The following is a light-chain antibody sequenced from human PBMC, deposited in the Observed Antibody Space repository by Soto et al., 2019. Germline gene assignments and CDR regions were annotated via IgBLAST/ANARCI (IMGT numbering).Light chain of an antibody. CDR2: DVS. J-gene: IGLJ1*01. CDR1: SSDVGGYNY. CDR3: CSYTTSNTRQIV. Sequence: QSALTQPASVSGSPGQSITISCTGTSSDVGGYNYVPWYQQHPGKAPKFMIYDVSNRPSGVSNRFSGSKSGNTASLTISGLQAEDEADYYCCSYTTSNTRQIVLGTGTKLTVL. V-gene: IGLV2-14*01.